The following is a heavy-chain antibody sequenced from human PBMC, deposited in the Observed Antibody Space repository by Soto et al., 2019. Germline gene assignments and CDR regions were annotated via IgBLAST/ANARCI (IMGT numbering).Heavy chain of an antibody. CDR1: GGSISSYY. D-gene: IGHD3-3*01. CDR3: ARSYDFWSYYYYYMDV. CDR2: IYYSGST. V-gene: IGHV4-59*08. Sequence: QVQLQESGPGLVKPSETLSLTCTVSGGSISSYYWSWIRQPPGKGLEWIGYIYYSGSTNYNPSLKSPVTISVDPSKNQLSLKLSSVTAADTAVYYCARSYDFWSYYYYYMDVWGKGTTVTVSS. J-gene: IGHJ6*03.